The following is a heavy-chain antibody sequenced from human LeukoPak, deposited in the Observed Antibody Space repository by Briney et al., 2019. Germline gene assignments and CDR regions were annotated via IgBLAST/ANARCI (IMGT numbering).Heavy chain of an antibody. V-gene: IGHV4-39*07. CDR3: ARVAHYYDSRAYMEGEVFDY. CDR1: GASISSSNYY. J-gene: IGHJ4*02. Sequence: TSETLSLTCTVSGASISSSNYYWGWIRQPPGKGLEWIGNIYSTGSTYYIPSLKSRVTISVDTSKNQFSLTLSSVTAADTAVYYCARVAHYYDSRAYMEGEVFDYWDQGTLVTVSS. D-gene: IGHD3-22*01. CDR2: IYSTGST.